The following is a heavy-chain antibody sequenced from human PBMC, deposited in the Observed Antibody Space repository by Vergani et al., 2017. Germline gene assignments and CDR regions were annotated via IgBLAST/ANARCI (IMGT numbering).Heavy chain of an antibody. CDR3: ARDPGPELRGNYYYYYMDV. J-gene: IGHJ6*03. V-gene: IGHV3-23*01. CDR1: GFTFSSYA. CDR2: ISGSGGST. Sequence: EVQLLESGGGLVQPGGSLRLSCAASGFTFSSYAMSWVRQAPGKGLEWVSAISGSGGSTYYADSVKGRFTISRDNSKNTLYLQMNSLRAEDTAVYYCARDPGPELRGNYYYYYMDVWGKGTTVTVSS. D-gene: IGHD1-7*01.